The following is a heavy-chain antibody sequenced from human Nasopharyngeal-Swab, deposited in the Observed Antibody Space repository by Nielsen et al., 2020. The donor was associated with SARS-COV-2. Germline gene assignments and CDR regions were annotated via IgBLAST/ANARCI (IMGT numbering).Heavy chain of an antibody. J-gene: IGHJ4*02. CDR3: AKGYCSGAGCDYFDH. Sequence: GESLKISCAASGFTFSSYAMSWVRQAPGKGLEWVSAISGSGGTTYYADYVKGRLTISRDNSKNTLYLQMNSLRAEDSALYYCAKGYCSGAGCDYFDHWGQGTLVTVSS. V-gene: IGHV3-23*01. CDR2: ISGSGGTT. CDR1: GFTFSSYA. D-gene: IGHD2-15*01.